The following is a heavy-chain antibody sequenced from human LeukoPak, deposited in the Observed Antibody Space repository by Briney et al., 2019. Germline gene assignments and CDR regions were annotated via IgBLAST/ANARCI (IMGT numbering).Heavy chain of an antibody. Sequence: GGSLRLSCAASGFTFSSYGMNWVRQAPGKGLEWVSSISSSSSYIYYADSVKGRFTISRDNAKNSLYLQMNSLRAEDTAVYYCAREVGHSGGFYFDYWGQGTLVTVSS. V-gene: IGHV3-21*01. J-gene: IGHJ4*02. CDR2: ISSSSSYI. CDR1: GFTFSSYG. CDR3: AREVGHSGGFYFDY. D-gene: IGHD6-25*01.